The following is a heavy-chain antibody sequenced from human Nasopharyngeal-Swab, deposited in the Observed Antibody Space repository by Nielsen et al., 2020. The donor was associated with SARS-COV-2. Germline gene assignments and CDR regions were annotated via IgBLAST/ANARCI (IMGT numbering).Heavy chain of an antibody. D-gene: IGHD3-22*01. V-gene: IGHV3-30*18. CDR1: GLTFSSYG. CDR2: ISYDGSNK. Sequence: GGSLRLSCAASGLTFSSYGMHWVRQAPGKGLEWVAVISYDGSNKYYADSVKGRFTISRDNSKNTLYLQMNSLRAEDTAVYYCAKGSYYYDSYGAFDIWGQGTMVTVSS. CDR3: AKGSYYYDSYGAFDI. J-gene: IGHJ3*02.